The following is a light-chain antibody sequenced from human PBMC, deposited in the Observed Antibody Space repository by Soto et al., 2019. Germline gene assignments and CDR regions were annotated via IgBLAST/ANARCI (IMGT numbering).Light chain of an antibody. CDR3: QQSYSTLPYT. CDR1: RNISSD. J-gene: IGKJ2*01. Sequence: IQMTQSPSSLSASVGDRVTLSCRASRNISSDLNWYQLKPGKAPKLLIYRASTLQNGVPSRSSGSGSATDFTLTITTLQPEDVATYSCQQSYSTLPYTFGQGTKVEIK. V-gene: IGKV1-39*01. CDR2: RAS.